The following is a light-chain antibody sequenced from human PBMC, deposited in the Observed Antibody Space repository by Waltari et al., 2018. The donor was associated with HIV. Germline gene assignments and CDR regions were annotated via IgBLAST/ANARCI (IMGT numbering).Light chain of an antibody. CDR2: QVS. CDR1: QSLAFRDGPSY. J-gene: IGKJ2*01. Sequence: TQSPLSLSVTLGPPAAISCKSNQSLAFRDGPSYLFWYHQRPGHPPRRLLYQVSHRDSGIPGRITGSGSDTDFTLRISRVEAEDAGFYFCMQATSWPHTFGQRTELQI. CDR3: MQATSWPHT. V-gene: IGKV2-30*01.